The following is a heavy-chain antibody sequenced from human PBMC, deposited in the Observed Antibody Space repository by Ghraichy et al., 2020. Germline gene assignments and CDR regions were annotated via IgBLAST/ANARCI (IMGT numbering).Heavy chain of an antibody. V-gene: IGHV4-39*01. D-gene: IGHD1-26*01. CDR3: AGQAVVGPTDY. CDR2: IYYSGST. J-gene: IGHJ4*02. Sequence: SETLSLTCTVSGASISSSSYYWGWIRQPPGNRPEWIESIYYSGSTYYKPSLKSRVTISEDTSKNQFSLKVSSVTAADTAVYYCAGQAVVGPTDYWGQGTLVTVSS. CDR1: GASISSSSYY.